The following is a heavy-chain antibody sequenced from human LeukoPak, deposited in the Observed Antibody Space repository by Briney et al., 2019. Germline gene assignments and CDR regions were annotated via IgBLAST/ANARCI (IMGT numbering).Heavy chain of an antibody. J-gene: IGHJ4*02. CDR1: GDSISSSSYY. CDR2: IHYSGST. Sequence: SETLSLTCTVSGDSISSSSYYWGWIRQPPGKGLECIGSIHYSGSTYYNPSLKSRVTLSVDTSKNQFSLKLSSVTAADTAVYYCATRIVGAAPFNYWGQGTLVAVSS. CDR3: ATRIVGAAPFNY. V-gene: IGHV4-39*01. D-gene: IGHD1-26*01.